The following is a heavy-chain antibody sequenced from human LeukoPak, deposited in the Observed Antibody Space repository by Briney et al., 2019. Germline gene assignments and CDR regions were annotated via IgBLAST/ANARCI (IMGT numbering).Heavy chain of an antibody. J-gene: IGHJ4*02. CDR2: ISDSGDST. CDR1: GFTFCSYA. Sequence: PGGSLRLSCAASGFTFCSYAMTWLLQAPGKGLKCVSAISDSGDSTYYADSVKGRFTISRDNSKNTLYLQMNSLRAEDTAVYYCAKDSYGSGSYSPDYWGQGTLVTVSS. CDR3: AKDSYGSGSYSPDY. D-gene: IGHD3-10*01. V-gene: IGHV3-23*01.